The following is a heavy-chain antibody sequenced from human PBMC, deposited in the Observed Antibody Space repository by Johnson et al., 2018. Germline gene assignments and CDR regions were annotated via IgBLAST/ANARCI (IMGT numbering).Heavy chain of an antibody. CDR1: GFTFSNAW. Sequence: VQLVESGGGLVKPGGSLRLSCAASGFTFSNAWMSWVRQAPGKGLEWVGRIQSKTDGGTRDYAAPVKGRFTISRDASKNPLYLQLNSLKTEDTAVYYCTTGRRGAFDIWGQGTMVTVSS. CDR3: TTGRRGAFDI. D-gene: IGHD1-1*01. V-gene: IGHV3-15*01. CDR2: IQSKTDGGTR. J-gene: IGHJ3*02.